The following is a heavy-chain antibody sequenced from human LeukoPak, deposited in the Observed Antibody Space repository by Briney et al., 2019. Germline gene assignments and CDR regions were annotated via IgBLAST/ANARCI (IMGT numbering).Heavy chain of an antibody. CDR1: GFTFSNYW. D-gene: IGHD3-10*01. J-gene: IGHJ4*02. V-gene: IGHV3-7*01. CDR2: IKEDGSEK. CDR3: ARDSTLHAWFGELFSF. Sequence: GGSLRLSCAASGFTFSNYWMSWVRQAPGKGLEWVANIKEDGSEKYYVDSVKGRFTISRDNAKNSLYPQMNSLRAEDTAVYYCARDSTLHAWFGELFSFWGPGTLVTVSS.